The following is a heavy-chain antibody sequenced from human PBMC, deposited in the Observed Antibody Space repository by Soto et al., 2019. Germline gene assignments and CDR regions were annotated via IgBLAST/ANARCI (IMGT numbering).Heavy chain of an antibody. V-gene: IGHV3-53*01. CDR1: GFTFGSYW. J-gene: IGHJ4*02. CDR3: AREARDSSGYYNIDY. D-gene: IGHD3-22*01. Sequence: GGSLRLSCAASGFTFGSYWMSWVRQAPGKGLEWVSVIHSSGATTYAESVRGRFTISRDNSQSTLHLQMNSLRAEDTAVYYCAREARDSSGYYNIDYWGQGTLVTVSS. CDR2: IHSSGAT.